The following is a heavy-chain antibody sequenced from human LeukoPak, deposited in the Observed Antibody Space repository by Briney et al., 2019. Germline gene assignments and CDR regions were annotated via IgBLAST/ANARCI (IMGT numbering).Heavy chain of an antibody. CDR1: GYTFTSYG. V-gene: IGHV1-18*01. J-gene: IGHJ4*02. D-gene: IGHD3-22*01. CDR3: ARDLYDYDSSGLDY. CDR2: ISAYNGNT. Sequence: ASVKVSCKASGYTFTSYGISWVRQAPGQGLEWMGWISAYNGNTNYAQKLQGRVTMTTDTSTSTAYMELRSLRSDDTAVYYCARDLYDYDSSGLDYWGQGTLVTVPS.